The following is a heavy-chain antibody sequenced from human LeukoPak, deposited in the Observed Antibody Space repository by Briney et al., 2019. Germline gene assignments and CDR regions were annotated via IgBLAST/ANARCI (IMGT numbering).Heavy chain of an antibody. CDR3: ARAAVATIPDY. D-gene: IGHD5-12*01. CDR1: GGSISSYY. V-gene: IGHV4-59*12. CDR2: IYYSGST. J-gene: IGHJ4*02. Sequence: SSETLSLTCSVSGGSISSYYWSWIRQPPGKGLEWIGYIYYSGSTNYNPSLKSRVTISVDTSKNQFSLKLSSVTAADTAVYYCARAAVATIPDYWGQGTLVTVSS.